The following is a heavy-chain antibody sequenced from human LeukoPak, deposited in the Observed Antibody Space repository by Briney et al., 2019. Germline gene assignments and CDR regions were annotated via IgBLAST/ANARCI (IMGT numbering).Heavy chain of an antibody. CDR1: GGSISSSSYY. J-gene: IGHJ4*02. D-gene: IGHD4-17*01. CDR3: ARDSRGDDYGSPFDY. V-gene: IGHV4-39*07. CDR2: IYYSGST. Sequence: PSETLSLTCTVSGGSISSSSYYWGWIRQPPGKGLEWIGSIYYSGSTYYNPSLKSRVTISVDTSKNQFSLKLSSVTAADTAVYYCARDSRGDDYGSPFDYWGQGTLVTVSS.